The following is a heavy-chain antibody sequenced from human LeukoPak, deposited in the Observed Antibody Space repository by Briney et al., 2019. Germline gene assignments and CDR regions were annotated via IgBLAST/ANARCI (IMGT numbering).Heavy chain of an antibody. CDR1: GFSFSSYA. V-gene: IGHV3-23*01. CDR2: ISGSGGIT. Sequence: PGGSLRLSCAASGFSFSSYAMSWVRQAPGKGLEWVSAISGSGGITSYADSVKGRFTISRDNSKNTLYLQMNSLRAEDTAVYYCAKYIGGGRGSVRFWSGYSGPYDYWGQGTLVSVSS. D-gene: IGHD3-3*01. CDR3: AKYIGGGRGSVRFWSGYSGPYDY. J-gene: IGHJ4*02.